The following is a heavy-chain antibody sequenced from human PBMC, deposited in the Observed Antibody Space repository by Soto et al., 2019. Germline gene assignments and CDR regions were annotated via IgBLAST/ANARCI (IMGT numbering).Heavy chain of an antibody. CDR2: ISSSSSYI. J-gene: IGHJ5*02. CDR1: GFTFSSYS. CDR3: ARSGNKVTIAARPARFDP. V-gene: IGHV3-21*01. Sequence: GGSLRLSCAASGFTFSSYSMNWVRQAPGKGLEWVSSISSSSSYIYYADSVKGRFTISRDNTKNSLYLQMNSLRAEDTAVYYCARSGNKVTIAARPARFDPWGQGTLVTVSS. D-gene: IGHD6-6*01.